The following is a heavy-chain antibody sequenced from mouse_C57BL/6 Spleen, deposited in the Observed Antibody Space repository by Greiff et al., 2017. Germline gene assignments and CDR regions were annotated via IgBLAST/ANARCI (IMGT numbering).Heavy chain of an antibody. Sequence: QVQLQQPGAELVKPGASVKLSCKASGYTFTSYWMQWVKQRPGQGLEWIGEIDPSDSYTNYNQKFKGKATLTVDTSSSTAYMQLSSLTYEDSAVYYCARTNNYEYFDVWGTGTTVNVSS. CDR1: GYTFTSYW. CDR2: IDPSDSYT. J-gene: IGHJ1*03. D-gene: IGHD5-2*01. CDR3: ARTNNYEYFDV. V-gene: IGHV1-50*01.